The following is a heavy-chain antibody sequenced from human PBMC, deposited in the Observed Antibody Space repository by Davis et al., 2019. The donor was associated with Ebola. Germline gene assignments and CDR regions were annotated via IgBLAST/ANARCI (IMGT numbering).Heavy chain of an antibody. D-gene: IGHD6-19*01. CDR1: GGSISSGDYY. V-gene: IGHV4-30-4*01. J-gene: IGHJ1*01. CDR3: ARGRGWLVRGEYFQH. Sequence: SETLSLTCTVSGGSISSGDYYWSWIRQPPGKGLEWIGYIYYSGSTNYNPSLKSRVTISVDTSKNQFSLKLSSVTAADTAVYYCARGRGWLVRGEYFQHWGQGTLVTVSS. CDR2: IYYSGST.